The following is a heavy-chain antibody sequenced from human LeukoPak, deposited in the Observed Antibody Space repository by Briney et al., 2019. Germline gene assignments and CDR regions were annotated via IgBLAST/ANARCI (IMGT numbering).Heavy chain of an antibody. CDR2: ISSNGIYT. Sequence: GGSLRLSCAASGSTFSRYDMHWVRQAPGKGPQYVSAISSNGIYTYYANSVKGRFTTSRDNSKNTLYLQMGSLRADDMAVYYCARAPTTGWYDFWGQGTLVTVSS. J-gene: IGHJ5*01. CDR1: GSTFSRYD. V-gene: IGHV3-64*01. D-gene: IGHD1-1*01. CDR3: ARAPTTGWYDF.